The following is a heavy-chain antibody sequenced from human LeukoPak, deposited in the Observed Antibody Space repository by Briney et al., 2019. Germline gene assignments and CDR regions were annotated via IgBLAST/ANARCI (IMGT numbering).Heavy chain of an antibody. J-gene: IGHJ4*02. V-gene: IGHV1-69*04. CDR1: GGTFSSYA. Sequence: SVKVSCKASGGTFSSYAISWVRQAPGQGLEWMGRIIPILGIANYAQKFQGRVTITADKSTSTAYMELSSLRSEDTAVYYCARNANSSSWYYFGYWGQGTLVTVSS. D-gene: IGHD6-13*01. CDR3: ARNANSSSWYYFGY. CDR2: IIPILGIA.